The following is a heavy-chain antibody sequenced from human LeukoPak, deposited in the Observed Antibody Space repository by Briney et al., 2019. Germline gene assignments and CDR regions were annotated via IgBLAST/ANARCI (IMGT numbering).Heavy chain of an antibody. Sequence: GGSLRLSCAASGFTFRTYAMNWVRQAPGKGLEWVSGIGVSGSTYYADSVEGRFTISRDNSKNTLYLQINSLRVEDTAVYYCATALLRASTYMDVWGKGTTVTVSS. CDR3: ATALLRASTYMDV. J-gene: IGHJ6*03. D-gene: IGHD1-1*01. V-gene: IGHV3-23*01. CDR2: IGVSGST. CDR1: GFTFRTYA.